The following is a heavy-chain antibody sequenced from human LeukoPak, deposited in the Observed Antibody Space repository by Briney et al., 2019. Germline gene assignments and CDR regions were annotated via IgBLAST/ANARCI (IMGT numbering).Heavy chain of an antibody. J-gene: IGHJ6*02. D-gene: IGHD4-11*01. CDR3: ARATTVTTSPYYYYGMDV. Sequence: GGSRRLSCAASGFTFSSYSMNWVRQAPGKGLEWVSSISSSSSYIYYADSVKGRFTISRDNAKNSLYLQMNSLRAEDTAVYYCARATTVTTSPYYYYGMDVWGQGTTVTVSS. CDR1: GFTFSSYS. V-gene: IGHV3-21*01. CDR2: ISSSSSYI.